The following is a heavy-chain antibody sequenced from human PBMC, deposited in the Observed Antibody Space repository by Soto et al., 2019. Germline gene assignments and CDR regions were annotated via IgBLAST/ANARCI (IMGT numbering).Heavy chain of an antibody. CDR3: ARPGPQNWGGMDV. CDR2: IYYSGST. Sequence: PSETLSLTCTVSGGSISSSSYYWGWIRQPPGKGLEWIGSIYYSGSTYYNPSLKSRVTISVDTSKNQLSLKLSSVTAADTAVYYCARPGPQNWGGMDVWGQGTTVTVSS. V-gene: IGHV4-39*01. J-gene: IGHJ6*02. CDR1: GGSISSSSYY. D-gene: IGHD3-16*01.